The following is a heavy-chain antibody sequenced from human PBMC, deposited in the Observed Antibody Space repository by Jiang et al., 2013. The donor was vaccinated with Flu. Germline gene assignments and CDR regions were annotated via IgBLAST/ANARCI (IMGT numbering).Heavy chain of an antibody. CDR1: GGSISSSNW. Sequence: PGLVKPSGTLSLTCAVSGGSISSSNWWSWVRQPPGKGLEWIGEINHSGSTNYNPSLKSRVTISVDTSKNQFSLKLSSVTAADTAVYYCARGRHLRLGELSFRFDYWGQGTLVTVSS. CDR3: ARGRHLRLGELSFRFDY. CDR2: INHSGST. D-gene: IGHD3-16*02. V-gene: IGHV4-4*02. J-gene: IGHJ4*02.